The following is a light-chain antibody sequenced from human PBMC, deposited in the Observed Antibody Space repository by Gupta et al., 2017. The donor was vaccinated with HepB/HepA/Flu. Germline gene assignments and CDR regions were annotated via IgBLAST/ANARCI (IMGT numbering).Light chain of an antibody. CDR1: QSISSY. V-gene: IGKV1-39*01. Sequence: DIQMTRSPSSLSASVGDRVNITCRPTQSISSYLNWYQQNPGKAPKLLIYAASRRDSGVPYRFSGSGSGTEFTLTISRREPEDFAVYYCQHRRSSMCTFGQGTKVEIK. J-gene: IGKJ2*02. CDR3: QHRRSSMCT. CDR2: AAS.